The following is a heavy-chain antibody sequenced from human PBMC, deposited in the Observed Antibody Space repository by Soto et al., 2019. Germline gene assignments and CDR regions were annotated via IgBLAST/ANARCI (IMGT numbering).Heavy chain of an antibody. Sequence: GGSLRLSCAASGFTFSNYGMHWVRQAPGKGLEWVAVISYDGSDKYYADSVKGRFSISRDNSKNTLYLQMNSLRAEETAVYYCAKVTGYCSSSSCRRDYYYYYGMDVWGQGTTVTVAS. CDR1: GFTFSNYG. J-gene: IGHJ6*02. V-gene: IGHV3-30*18. D-gene: IGHD2-2*01. CDR2: ISYDGSDK. CDR3: AKVTGYCSSSSCRRDYYYYYGMDV.